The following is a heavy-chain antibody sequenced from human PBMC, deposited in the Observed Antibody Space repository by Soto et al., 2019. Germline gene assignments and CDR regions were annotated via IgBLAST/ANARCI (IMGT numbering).Heavy chain of an antibody. CDR1: GGSMRGYF. CDR2: IYYTGRT. V-gene: IGHV4-59*01. Sequence: SETLSLTCTVSGGSMRGYFWTWIRQPPGKGLEWIGYIYYTGRTNYNPSLKSRLTISVDTSNNQFSLRLDSVTAADTAVYYCARDPGYSSSPANWFDPWGQGTLVTVSS. CDR3: ARDPGYSSSPANWFDP. D-gene: IGHD5-18*01. J-gene: IGHJ5*02.